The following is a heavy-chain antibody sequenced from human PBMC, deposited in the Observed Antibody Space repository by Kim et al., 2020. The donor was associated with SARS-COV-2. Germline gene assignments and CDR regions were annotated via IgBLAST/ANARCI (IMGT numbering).Heavy chain of an antibody. J-gene: IGHJ6*02. V-gene: IGHV1-18*04. Sequence: ASVKVSCKASGYTFTSYGISWVRQAPGQGLEWMGWISAYNGNTNYAQKLQGRVTMTTDTSTSTAYMELRSLRSDDTAVYYCARNLYSNYGVYYYYGMDVWGQGTTVTVSS. D-gene: IGHD4-4*01. CDR1: GYTFTSYG. CDR2: ISAYNGNT. CDR3: ARNLYSNYGVYYYYGMDV.